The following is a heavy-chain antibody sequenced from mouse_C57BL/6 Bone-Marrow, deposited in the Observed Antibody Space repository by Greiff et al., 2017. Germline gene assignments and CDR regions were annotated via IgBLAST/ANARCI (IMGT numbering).Heavy chain of an antibody. CDR1: GFNIKDDY. V-gene: IGHV14-4*01. CDR3: TAVVHY. CDR2: IDPENGDT. Sequence: VQLQQSGAELVRPGASVKLSCTASGFNIKDDYMHWVKQRPEQGLEWIGWIDPENGDTEYASKFRGKGTITAVPSSNTAYLQLSSLTSEDTAVYYCTAVVHYWGQGTTLTVSS. J-gene: IGHJ2*01. D-gene: IGHD1-1*01.